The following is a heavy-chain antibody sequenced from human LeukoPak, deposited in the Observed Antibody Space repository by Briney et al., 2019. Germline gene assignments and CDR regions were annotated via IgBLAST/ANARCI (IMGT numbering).Heavy chain of an antibody. CDR1: GYTFTSYG. V-gene: IGHV1-18*01. D-gene: IGHD3-3*01. J-gene: IGHJ4*02. CDR2: ISAYNGNT. CDR3: ARTYYDFWSGQHFDY. Sequence: WASVKVSCKASGYTFTSYGISWVRQAPGQGLEWMGWISAYNGNTKYSQKFQGRVTTTRDTSASTAYMELSSLRSEDTAVYYCARTYYDFWSGQHFDYWGQGTLVTVSS.